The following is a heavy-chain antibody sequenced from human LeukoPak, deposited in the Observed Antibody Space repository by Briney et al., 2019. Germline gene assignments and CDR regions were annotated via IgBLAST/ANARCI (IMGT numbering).Heavy chain of an antibody. V-gene: IGHV4-38-2*02. J-gene: IGHJ5*02. D-gene: IGHD3-10*01. Sequence: PSETLSLTCTVSGYSISSGYYWGWIRQPPGKGLEWIGSIYHSGSTYYNPSLKSRVTISVDTSKNQFSLKLMSVTAADTAVYYCARDSGTTGEVKFDPWGQGTLATVSS. CDR1: GYSISSGYY. CDR3: ARDSGTTGEVKFDP. CDR2: IYHSGST.